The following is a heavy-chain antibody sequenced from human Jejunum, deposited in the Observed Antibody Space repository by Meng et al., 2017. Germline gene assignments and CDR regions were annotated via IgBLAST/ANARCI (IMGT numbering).Heavy chain of an antibody. CDR1: GYNFITNT. CDR3: ARKQWLVLFHFDS. V-gene: IGHV1-3*01. D-gene: IGHD6-19*01. J-gene: IGHJ4*02. CDR2: INPGNGNT. Sequence: ASVKVSCKASGYNFITNTIHWVRQAPGQRLEWIGWINPGNGNTKYSQNFQGRVTMTRDTSASTAYMELESLTSEDTAVYYCARKQWLVLFHFDSWGQGTLVTVSS.